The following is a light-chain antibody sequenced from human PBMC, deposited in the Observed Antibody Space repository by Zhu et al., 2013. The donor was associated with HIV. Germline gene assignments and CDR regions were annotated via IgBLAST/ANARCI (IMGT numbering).Light chain of an antibody. CDR1: QTVSSSF. J-gene: IGKJ4*01. V-gene: IGKV3-20*01. CDR2: GAS. CDR3: QQYTSSPPLT. Sequence: EMVLTQSPGTLSLSAGETATLSCRASQTVSSSFLAWYQQRPGQAPRLVIYGASSRATGIPDRFSGSGSGTDFTLTISGLEPDDFAVYYCQQYTSSPPLTFGRRD.